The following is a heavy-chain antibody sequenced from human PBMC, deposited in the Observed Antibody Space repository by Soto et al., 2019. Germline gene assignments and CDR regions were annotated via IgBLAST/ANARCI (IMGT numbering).Heavy chain of an antibody. CDR2: ISGSGGTT. V-gene: IGHV3-23*01. Sequence: GGSLRLSWAASAFTFRSYAMSWVRQAPGKRLKKVSSISGSGGTTYYPDSVKGRFAISRDNSKNTLYLHMSSLRAEDTALYYCAKMMTSLEPSLDYRCKATLVTLSS. J-gene: IGHJ4*02. CDR3: AKMMTSLEPSLDY. D-gene: IGHD3-16*01. CDR1: AFTFRSYA.